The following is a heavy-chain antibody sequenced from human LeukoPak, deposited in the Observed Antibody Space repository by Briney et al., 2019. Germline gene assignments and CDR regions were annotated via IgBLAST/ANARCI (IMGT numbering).Heavy chain of an antibody. CDR2: IYSGGSK. J-gene: IGHJ3*02. CDR3: ARSRGIPDAFDM. D-gene: IGHD2-21*01. Sequence: PGGSLRLSCAASGFTVVTNYINWVRQPPGKGLEWVSVIYSGGSKYYADSVKSRFTTSRDNSKNTVYLQMNSLRAEDTAVYYCARSRGIPDAFDMWGLGTMVTVSS. CDR1: GFTVVTNY. V-gene: IGHV3-53*01.